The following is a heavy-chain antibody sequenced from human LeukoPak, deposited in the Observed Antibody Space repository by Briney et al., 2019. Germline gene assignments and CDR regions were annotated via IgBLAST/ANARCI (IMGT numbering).Heavy chain of an antibody. CDR1: GGSISSSSYY. CDR3: ARHLGPGDYVWGSYRYTAWFDP. Sequence: PSETLSLTCTVSGGSISSSSYYWGWIRQPPGKGLEWIGSIYYSGSTYYNPSLKSRVTISVDTSKNQFSLKLSSVTAADTAVYYCARHLGPGDYVWGSYRYTAWFDPWGQGTLVTVSS. J-gene: IGHJ5*02. CDR2: IYYSGST. V-gene: IGHV4-39*01. D-gene: IGHD3-16*02.